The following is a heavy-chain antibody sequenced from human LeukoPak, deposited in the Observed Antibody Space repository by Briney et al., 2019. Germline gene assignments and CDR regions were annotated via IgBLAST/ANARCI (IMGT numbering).Heavy chain of an antibody. CDR3: ASRRFGDA. CDR1: GGSFSGYY. D-gene: IGHD3-10*01. J-gene: IGHJ5*02. V-gene: IGHV4-34*01. CDR2: INHSGST. Sequence: SETLSLTCAVYGGSFSGYYWSWIRQPPGKGLEWIGEINHSGSTNYNPSLKSRVTISVDTSKNQFSLKLSSVTAADTAVYYRASRRFGDAWGQGTLVTVSS.